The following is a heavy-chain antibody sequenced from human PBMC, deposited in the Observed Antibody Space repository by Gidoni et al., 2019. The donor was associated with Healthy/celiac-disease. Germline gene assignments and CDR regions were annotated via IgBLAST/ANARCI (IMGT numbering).Heavy chain of an antibody. Sequence: EVQLVESGGGLVQPGRSLRLSCAASGFTFDDYAMHWVRQAPGKGLEWVSGISWNSGSIGYADSVKGRFTISRDNAKNSLYLQMNSLRAEDTALYYCAKDQALIPDKMQWLVQSDGMDVWGQGTTVTVSS. CDR3: AKDQALIPDKMQWLVQSDGMDV. V-gene: IGHV3-9*01. CDR1: GFTFDDYA. CDR2: ISWNSGSI. J-gene: IGHJ6*02. D-gene: IGHD6-19*01.